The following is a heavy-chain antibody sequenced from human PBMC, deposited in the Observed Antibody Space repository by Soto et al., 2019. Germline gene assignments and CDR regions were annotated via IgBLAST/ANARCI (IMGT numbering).Heavy chain of an antibody. CDR1: GFTFRSYA. CDR3: ARGPRKAAAGIDCVDY. J-gene: IGHJ4*02. D-gene: IGHD6-13*01. V-gene: IGHV3-30-3*01. CDR2: ISYDGSNK. Sequence: QVQLVESGGGVVQPGRSLRLSCAASGFTFRSYAMHWVRQAPGKGLEWVAVISYDGSNKYYADSVKGRFTISRDNSKNTLYLQMNILRAEDTAVYYCARGPRKAAAGIDCVDYWGQGTLVTVSS.